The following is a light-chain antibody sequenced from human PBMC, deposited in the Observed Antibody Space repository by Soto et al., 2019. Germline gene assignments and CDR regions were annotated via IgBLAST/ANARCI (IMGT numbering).Light chain of an antibody. CDR3: PKALQTAT. V-gene: IGKV2-28*01. CDR1: QSLLLSSGNNY. J-gene: IGKJ4*01. Sequence: DIVLTQSPLSLPVTPGESASISCKASQSLLLSSGNNYLDWYLQKPGQSPQLLIYLGSTRASGVRDRLSGSRSATDFTLQISKVEAEDVGAYSSPKALQTATFGGGNQV. CDR2: LGS.